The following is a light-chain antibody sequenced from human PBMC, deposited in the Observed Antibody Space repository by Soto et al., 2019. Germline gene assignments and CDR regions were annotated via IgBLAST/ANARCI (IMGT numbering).Light chain of an antibody. CDR2: EVS. J-gene: IGLJ1*01. CDR3: SSYTSSSTLDV. V-gene: IGLV2-14*01. CDR1: SSDVGGYNY. Sequence: QSALTQPASVSGSPGQSITISCTGTSSDVGGYNYVSWYQQHPGKAPKLMIYEVSNRPSGVSNRFSGSKSGNTASLTISGLQAEDEADYYCSSYTSSSTLDVVGTGTKLPS.